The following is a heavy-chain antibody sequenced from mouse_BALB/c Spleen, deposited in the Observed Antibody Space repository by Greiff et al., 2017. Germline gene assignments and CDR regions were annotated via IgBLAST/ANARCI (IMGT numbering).Heavy chain of an antibody. D-gene: IGHD2-1*01. CDR2: ISSGGSYT. CDR3: ARAVSLMVTWYFDV. Sequence: EVQGVESGGGLVKPGGSLKLSCAASGFTFSSYAMSWVRQSPEKRLEWVAEISSGGSYTYYPDTVTGRFTISRDNAKNTLYLEMSSLRSEDTAMYYCARAVSLMVTWYFDVWGAGTTVTVSS. J-gene: IGHJ1*01. CDR1: GFTFSSYA. V-gene: IGHV5-9-4*01.